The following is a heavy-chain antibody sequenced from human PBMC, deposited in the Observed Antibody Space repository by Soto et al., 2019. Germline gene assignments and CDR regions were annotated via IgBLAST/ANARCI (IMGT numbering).Heavy chain of an antibody. CDR3: ATWHEREHAYDV. CDR2: LYDVDGS. V-gene: IGHV3-53*01. J-gene: IGHJ3*01. CDR1: GLTISGKKY. Sequence: DVQLVESGGGLIQPGESLRLSCAAFGLTISGKKYVAWVRQDPGKGLEWVSALYDVDGSFYADSVKGRFTTSSDSSKTTVYLKMNDQRPDDTAVYYCATWHEREHAYDVWGQGTTVTVSS. D-gene: IGHD1-1*01.